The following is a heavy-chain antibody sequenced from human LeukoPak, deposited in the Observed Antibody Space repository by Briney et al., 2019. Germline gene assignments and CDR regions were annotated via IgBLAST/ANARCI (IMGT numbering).Heavy chain of an antibody. CDR2: INHSGGT. CDR3: AAQQLVRFDY. Sequence: SETLSLTCAVYGVSFSSYYWSWIRQPPGKGLEWIGEINHSGGTNYNPSLKSRVTISVDTPKNQFSLKLSSVTAADTAVYYCAAQQLVRFDYWGQGTLVTVSS. D-gene: IGHD6-13*01. CDR1: GVSFSSYY. V-gene: IGHV4-34*01. J-gene: IGHJ4*02.